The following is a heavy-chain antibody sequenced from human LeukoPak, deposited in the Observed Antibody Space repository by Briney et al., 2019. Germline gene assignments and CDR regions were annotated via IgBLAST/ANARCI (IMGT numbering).Heavy chain of an antibody. CDR3: ARDWGGNWNDLPRGVGDY. CDR1: GYTFTGYY. Sequence: GASVKVSCKPSGYTFTGYYIHLLRQAPGQGLEWMGWISAYNGNTNYAQKLQGRVTMTTDTSTSTAYMELRSLRSDDTAVYYCARDWGGNWNDLPRGVGDYWGQGTLVTVSS. CDR2: ISAYNGNT. D-gene: IGHD1-20*01. V-gene: IGHV1-18*04. J-gene: IGHJ4*02.